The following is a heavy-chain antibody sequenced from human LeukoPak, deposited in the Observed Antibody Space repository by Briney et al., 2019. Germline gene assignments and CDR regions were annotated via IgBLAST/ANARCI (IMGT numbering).Heavy chain of an antibody. CDR3: ARTYYDSSGHYSRYFDL. D-gene: IGHD3-22*01. Sequence: ASVKVSCKASGYTFTSYGISWVRQAPGQGLECMGWTSAHNGNTNYAQRFQGRVTMTTDTSTSTAYMELRSLRSDDSAVYYCARTYYDSSGHYSRYFDLWGRGTLVTVSS. V-gene: IGHV1-18*01. CDR2: TSAHNGNT. J-gene: IGHJ2*01. CDR1: GYTFTSYG.